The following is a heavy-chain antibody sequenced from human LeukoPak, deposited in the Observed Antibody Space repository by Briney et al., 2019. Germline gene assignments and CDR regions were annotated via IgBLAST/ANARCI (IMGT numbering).Heavy chain of an antibody. Sequence: GGSLRLSCVASGFTLGKYWMSWVRQAPGKGLEWLSAIRGNGGSTYYADSVKGRFTISRDNSKNTLYLQMNSLRAEDTAVYYCAKAPTVTTLVIDFWGQGTLVTVSS. CDR3: AKAPTVTTLVIDF. CDR2: IRGNGGST. V-gene: IGHV3-23*01. CDR1: GFTLGKYW. D-gene: IGHD4-17*01. J-gene: IGHJ4*02.